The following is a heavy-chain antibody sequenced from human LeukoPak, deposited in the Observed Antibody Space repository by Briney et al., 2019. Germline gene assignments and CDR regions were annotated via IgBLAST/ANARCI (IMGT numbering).Heavy chain of an antibody. V-gene: IGHV3-74*01. J-gene: IGHJ4*02. CDR1: GFTFSSYW. CDR2: INSDGSST. CDR3: AKEVMDCGGDCFMDY. D-gene: IGHD2-21*02. Sequence: GGSLRLSCAASGFTFSSYWMHWVRQAPGKGLVWVSRINSDGSSTSYADSVKGRFTISRDNAKNTLYLQMNSLRAEDTAVYYCAKEVMDCGGDCFMDYWGQGTLVTVSS.